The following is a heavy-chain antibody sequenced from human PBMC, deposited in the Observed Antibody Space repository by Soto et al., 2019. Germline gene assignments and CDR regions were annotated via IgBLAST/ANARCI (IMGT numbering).Heavy chain of an antibody. CDR2: ISGSGGST. CDR1: GFTFINYA. J-gene: IGHJ4*02. V-gene: IGHV3-23*01. Sequence: PGGSLILSCAASGFTFINYAMSWVRQAPGKGLEWVSAISGSGGSTYYADSVTGRFTISRDNSKNTLFLQMNSLRAEDTAVYFCAKRPLIAATSVLHYIDYWGQGPLVTVSS. CDR3: AKRPLIAATSVLHYIDY. D-gene: IGHD2-15*01.